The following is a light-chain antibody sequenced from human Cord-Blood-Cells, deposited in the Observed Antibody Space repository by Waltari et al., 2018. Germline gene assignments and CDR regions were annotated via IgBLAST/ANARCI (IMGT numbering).Light chain of an antibody. CDR1: NIGSKS. J-gene: IGLJ2*01. CDR3: QVWDSSSDHVV. CDR2: YDS. V-gene: IGLV3-21*04. Sequence: SYVLTQPPSVSVAPGKTVRITCGGNNIGSKSVHWYQQKPGQAPVLVIYYDSDRPSGIPERFSGSNSGNTATLTISRVEAGDEADYYCQVWDSSSDHVVFGGGTKLTVL.